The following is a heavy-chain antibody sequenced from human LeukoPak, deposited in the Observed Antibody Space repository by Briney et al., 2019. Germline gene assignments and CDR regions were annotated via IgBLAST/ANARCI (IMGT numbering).Heavy chain of an antibody. Sequence: XWIGWINANSGDTNYAQRFQGRLTMTTDTSTTTAYMELRSLSSDDTAVYYCARDWPIVIADYWGQGTLVTVSS. J-gene: IGHJ4*02. V-gene: IGHV1-18*01. CDR2: INANSGDT. CDR3: ARDWPIVIADY. D-gene: IGHD2/OR15-2a*01.